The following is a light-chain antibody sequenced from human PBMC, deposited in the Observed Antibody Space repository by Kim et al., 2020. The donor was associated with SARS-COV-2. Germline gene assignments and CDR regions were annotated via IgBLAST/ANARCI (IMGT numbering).Light chain of an antibody. V-gene: IGKV3-20*01. Sequence: TLSVSPGARPTLSCRASENLSASYLAWYQQKPGQAPTLVIYGASIRATGIPDRFSGSGSGADFTLTITRVEPEDFAVYYCQSYETFGQGTKLEIK. J-gene: IGKJ2*01. CDR3: QSYET. CDR1: ENLSASY. CDR2: GAS.